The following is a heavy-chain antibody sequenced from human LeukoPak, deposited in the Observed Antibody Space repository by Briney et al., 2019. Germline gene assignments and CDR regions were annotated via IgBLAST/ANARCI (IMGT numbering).Heavy chain of an antibody. J-gene: IGHJ4*02. CDR2: IYWNDDK. Sequence: SGPTLVKPTQTLTLTCTFSGFTLSTSGVGVGWIRQPPGKALEWLALIYWNDDKRYSPSLKSRLTITKDTSKNQVVLTMTNMVPVDTATYYCAHSRITGTTFDYWGQGTLVTVSS. D-gene: IGHD1-7*01. V-gene: IGHV2-5*01. CDR1: GFTLSTSGVG. CDR3: AHSRITGTTFDY.